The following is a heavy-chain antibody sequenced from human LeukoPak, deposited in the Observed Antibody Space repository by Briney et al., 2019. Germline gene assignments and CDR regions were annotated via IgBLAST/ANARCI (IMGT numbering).Heavy chain of an antibody. V-gene: IGHV4-34*01. CDR3: ARGRGSSYYYYGMDV. D-gene: IGHD2-15*01. CDR1: GGSFSGYY. J-gene: IGHJ6*02. Sequence: SETLSLTCAVYGGSFSGYYWSWIRQPPGKGLEWIGEINHSGSTNYNPSLKSRVTISVDTSKNQFSLKLSSVTAADTAVYYCARGRGSSYYYYGMDVWGQGTLVTVSS. CDR2: INHSGST.